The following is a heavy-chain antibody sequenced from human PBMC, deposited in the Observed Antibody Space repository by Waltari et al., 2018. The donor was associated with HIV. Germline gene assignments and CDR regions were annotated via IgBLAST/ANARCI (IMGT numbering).Heavy chain of an antibody. V-gene: IGHV1-24*01. D-gene: IGHD6-13*01. CDR2: FDREDNEA. Sequence: QVQLEQSGAEVDTPGTAVKVSCKDSGHTLSEMSIHRVRQAPGKGLEWMGYFDREDNEAIYAAKFQGRVTMTQDASADTAYMELSSLRSEDMAVYFCAAHLEAVPEAVSEYFEFWGQGALVIVSS. CDR3: AAHLEAVPEAVSEYFEF. CDR1: GHTLSEMS. J-gene: IGHJ4*02.